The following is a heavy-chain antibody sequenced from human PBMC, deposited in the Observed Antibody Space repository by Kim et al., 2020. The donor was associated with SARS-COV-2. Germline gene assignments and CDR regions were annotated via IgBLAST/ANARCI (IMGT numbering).Heavy chain of an antibody. J-gene: IGHJ4*02. D-gene: IGHD6-19*01. CDR3: ATYLTVALDY. Sequence: GGSLRLSCVGSGFTFRSHEMNWVRLAPGKGLEWISYISNGGSTTYYADSVKGRFTISRDKAKNSVYLQMNSLRAEDTAIYYCATYLTVALDYWGQGTLVTVSS. CDR1: GFTFRSHE. CDR2: ISNGGSTT. V-gene: IGHV3-48*03.